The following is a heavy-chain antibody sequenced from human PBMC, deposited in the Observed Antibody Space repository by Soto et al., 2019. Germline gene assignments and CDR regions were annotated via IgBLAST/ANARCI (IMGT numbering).Heavy chain of an antibody. D-gene: IGHD5-18*01. CDR1: GGSISSGGYY. Sequence: SETLSLTCTVSGGSISSGGYYWSWIRQHPGKGLEWIGYIYYSGSTNYNPSLKSRVTISVDTSKNKFSLKLNSVTAADTAVYYCARGHIGVQLWPRFDYWGQGALVTVS. CDR3: ARGHIGVQLWPRFDY. CDR2: IYYSGST. J-gene: IGHJ4*02. V-gene: IGHV4-61*08.